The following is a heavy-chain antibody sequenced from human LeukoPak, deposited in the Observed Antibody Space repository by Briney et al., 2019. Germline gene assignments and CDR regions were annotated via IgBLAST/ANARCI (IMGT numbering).Heavy chain of an antibody. V-gene: IGHV4-61*02. CDR3: ARLGDKGYSSTWYKTVYYFDY. CDR2: IYTGGTT. Sequence: PSETLSLTCTVSGGSISSGSYYWSWIRQPAGKGLEWIGRIYTGGTTNYNPSLKSRVTISVDTSKNQFSLKLSSVTAADTAVYYCARLGDKGYSSTWYKTVYYFDYWGQGTLVTVSS. CDR1: GGSISSGSYY. D-gene: IGHD6-13*01. J-gene: IGHJ4*01.